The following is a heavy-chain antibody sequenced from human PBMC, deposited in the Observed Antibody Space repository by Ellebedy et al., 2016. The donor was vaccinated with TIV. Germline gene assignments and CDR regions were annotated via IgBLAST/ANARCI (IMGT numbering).Heavy chain of an antibody. J-gene: IGHJ4*02. D-gene: IGHD2-21*02. Sequence: ASVKVSCKASGYTFTGYHIHWVRQAPGQGLEWMGIINPSGGSTTYAQKFQGRVSLTRDTSQGTVYMELTSLRSEDTAVYYCARSFGDPDYWGQGTLVTVSS. CDR1: GYTFTGYH. V-gene: IGHV1-46*01. CDR3: ARSFGDPDY. CDR2: INPSGGST.